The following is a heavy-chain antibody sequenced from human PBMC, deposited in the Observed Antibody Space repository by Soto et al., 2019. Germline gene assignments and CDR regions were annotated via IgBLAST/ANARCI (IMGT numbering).Heavy chain of an antibody. Sequence: EVQLVESGGGLVKPGGSLRLSCAASGFTISDVWLNWVRQAPGKGLEWVGRIKSRIDGGTTDFAAPVRGRFAISRDESQNKVYLEISSLRVEDTAVYYCTTDSHLSTTPVRFDFWGHGTLVTVSS. D-gene: IGHD1-1*01. CDR1: GFTISDVW. CDR2: IKSRIDGGTT. V-gene: IGHV3-15*07. CDR3: TTDSHLSTTPVRFDF. J-gene: IGHJ4*01.